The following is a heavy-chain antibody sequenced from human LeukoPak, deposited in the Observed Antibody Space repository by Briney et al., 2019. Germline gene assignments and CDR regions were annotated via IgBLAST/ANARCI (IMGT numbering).Heavy chain of an antibody. CDR2: AGGSGANT. CDR1: GFTFSNYA. CDR3: ARDIVVVVAAHFDY. Sequence: GGSLRLSCAASGFTFSNYAMSWVRQAPGKGLEWVSAAGGSGANTYYADSVKGRFTISRDNSKNTLYLQMNNLRAEDTALYYCARDIVVVVAAHFDYWGQGTLVTVSS. D-gene: IGHD2-15*01. V-gene: IGHV3-23*01. J-gene: IGHJ4*02.